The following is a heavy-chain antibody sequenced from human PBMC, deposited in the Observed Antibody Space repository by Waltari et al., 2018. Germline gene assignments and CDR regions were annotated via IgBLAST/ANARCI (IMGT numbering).Heavy chain of an antibody. CDR2: TTDSERT. CDR3: ARGDGTGKYGY. Sequence: QVQLQQWRAGLLKPSETLSLTCAVYGWSFRGYYWSWIRQPPGKGLEWIGKTTDSERTKYNPSLKSRISISVDTSKNQFSLTVFSVTAADAAVYYCARGDGTGKYGYWGQGTRVTVSS. D-gene: IGHD1-1*01. CDR1: GWSFRGYY. V-gene: IGHV4-34*02. J-gene: IGHJ4*02.